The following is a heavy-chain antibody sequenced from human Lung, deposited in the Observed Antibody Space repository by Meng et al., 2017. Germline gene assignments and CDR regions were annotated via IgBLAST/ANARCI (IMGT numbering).Heavy chain of an antibody. J-gene: IGHJ4*02. Sequence: QVPLVQSGVEVKKPGASLKVSCNASGYTFTNYPMNWVRQAPGQGVEWMGWINAGSENTEYSQKFQGRVTLTRDTYATTAYMELRRLQSEDTAIYYCARDIEVTFGELTTLDSWGQGTLVTVSS. CDR1: GYTFTNYP. CDR3: ARDIEVTFGELTTLDS. CDR2: INAGSENT. V-gene: IGHV1-3*01. D-gene: IGHD3-10*01.